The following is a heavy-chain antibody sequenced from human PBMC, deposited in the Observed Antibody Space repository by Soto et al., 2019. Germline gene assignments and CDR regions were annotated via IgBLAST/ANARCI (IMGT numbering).Heavy chain of an antibody. J-gene: IGHJ6*02. CDR3: ARSQGGSSSLDIYYYYYYGMDV. CDR2: VIPIFGTQ. V-gene: IGHV1-69*01. CDR1: GGTFSTYA. Sequence: QVQLVQSGAEVKKPGSSVKVSCKAPGGTFSTYAISWVRQAPGQGLEWMGGVIPIFGTQKYAQKFQGRVTITADEYTSTGYMELRSLRSEDTAVYYCARSQGGSSSLDIYYYYYYGMDVWGQGTTVTVSS. D-gene: IGHD2-15*01.